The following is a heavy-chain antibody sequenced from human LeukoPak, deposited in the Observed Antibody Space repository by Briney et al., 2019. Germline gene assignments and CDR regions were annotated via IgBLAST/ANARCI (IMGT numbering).Heavy chain of an antibody. CDR1: GFTFSSYA. J-gene: IGHJ5*02. D-gene: IGHD1/OR15-1a*01. CDR3: ATAGITGTNWFDP. V-gene: IGHV3-30*01. CDR2: ISYDGSNK. Sequence: GRSLRLSCAASGFTFSSYAMHWVRQAPGKGLEWVAVISYDGSNKYYADSAKGRFTISRDNSKNTLYLQMNSLRAEDTAVYYCATAGITGTNWFDPWGQGTLVTVSS.